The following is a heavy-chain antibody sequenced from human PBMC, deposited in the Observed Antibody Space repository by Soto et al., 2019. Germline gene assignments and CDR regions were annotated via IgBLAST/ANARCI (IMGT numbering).Heavy chain of an antibody. CDR1: GGTFSSYA. CDR3: ARGAKGPYYDFWSGLYYFDY. Sequence: SVKVSCKASGGTFSSYAISWVRQAPGQGLEWMGGIIPIFGTANYAQKFQGRVTMTGDTSTSTVYMELSSLRSEDTAVYYCARGAKGPYYDFWSGLYYFDYWGQGTLVTVSS. D-gene: IGHD3-3*01. CDR2: IIPIFGTA. J-gene: IGHJ4*02. V-gene: IGHV1-69*06.